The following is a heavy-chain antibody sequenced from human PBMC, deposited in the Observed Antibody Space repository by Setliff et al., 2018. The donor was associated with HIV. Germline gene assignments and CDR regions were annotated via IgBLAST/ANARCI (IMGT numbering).Heavy chain of an antibody. D-gene: IGHD3-9*01. Sequence: ASVKVSCKASGYTFTSNGISWVRQAPGQGLEWMGGISAYIGNTKYAQKLQGRVTMTTDTSTSTAYMELRSLRSDDTAVYYCARDLYILTDPSPFDYWGQGTLVTVSS. CDR3: ARDLYILTDPSPFDY. CDR1: GYTFTSNG. J-gene: IGHJ4*02. CDR2: ISAYIGNT. V-gene: IGHV1-18*01.